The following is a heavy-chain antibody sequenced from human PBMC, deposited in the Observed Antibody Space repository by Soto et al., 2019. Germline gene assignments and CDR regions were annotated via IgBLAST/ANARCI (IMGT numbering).Heavy chain of an antibody. J-gene: IGHJ4*02. CDR1: GYTFTSYA. D-gene: IGHD6-13*01. Sequence: QVQLVQSGAEVKKPGASVKVSCKASGYTFTSYAMHWVRQAPGQRLEWMGWINAGNGNTKYSQKFQGRVTITRDTSASTPYMGMGRLRSEDTAAYYCARDIMAAAPDYWGQGTLVTVSS. CDR2: INAGNGNT. V-gene: IGHV1-3*01. CDR3: ARDIMAAAPDY.